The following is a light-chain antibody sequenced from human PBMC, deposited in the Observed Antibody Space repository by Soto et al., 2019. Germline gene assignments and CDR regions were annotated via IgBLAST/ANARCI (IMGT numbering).Light chain of an antibody. CDR3: SSYTSSSTRV. CDR2: EVS. CDR1: SSDVGGYNY. V-gene: IGLV2-14*01. J-gene: IGLJ1*01. Sequence: QSSLTQPASVSGSPGRSITISCTGTSSDVGGYNYVSWYQQHPGKAPKLMIYEVSNRPSGVSNRFSGSKSGNTASLTISGLQAEDEADYYCSSYTSSSTRVFGTGTKVT.